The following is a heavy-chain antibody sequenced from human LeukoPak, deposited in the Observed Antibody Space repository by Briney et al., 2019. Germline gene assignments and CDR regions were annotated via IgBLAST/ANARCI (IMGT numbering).Heavy chain of an antibody. CDR1: GFTFRSYA. Sequence: SGGSLRLSCAASGFTFRSYAMSWVRQAPGKGLEWVSAIRGSDGSTYYADSVKGRFTISRDNSKNTLSLQMSSLRAEDTAVYYCAKAGHFHYYDMDVWGQGTTVTVSS. J-gene: IGHJ6*02. CDR2: IRGSDGST. V-gene: IGHV3-23*01. CDR3: AKAGHFHYYDMDV.